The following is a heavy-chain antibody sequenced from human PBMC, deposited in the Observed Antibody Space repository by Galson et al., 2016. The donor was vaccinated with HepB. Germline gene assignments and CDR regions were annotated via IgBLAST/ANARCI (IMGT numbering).Heavy chain of an antibody. Sequence: SLRLSCAASGFSFSSYAMSWVRQAPGKGLEWVAHISSSGTTKYYADSVKGRFTISRDNAKNSLYLQMNSLRDEDTAVYYCGRESWFDPWGQGTLVTVSS. V-gene: IGHV3-48*02. CDR3: GRESWFDP. CDR1: GFSFSSYA. CDR2: ISSSGTTK. J-gene: IGHJ5*02.